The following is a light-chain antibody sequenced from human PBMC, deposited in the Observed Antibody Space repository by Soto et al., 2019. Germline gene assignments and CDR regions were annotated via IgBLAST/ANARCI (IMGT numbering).Light chain of an antibody. CDR3: QQYNNWPLS. Sequence: EIVMTQSPATLSVSPGDRATLSCRASQSVSSNLAWYQLKPGQAPRLLIYGASTRATGIPARFSGSGSGTEFTLTISSLQSEDFAVYYCQQYNNWPLSFGQGTKVDIK. CDR1: QSVSSN. J-gene: IGKJ1*01. CDR2: GAS. V-gene: IGKV3-15*01.